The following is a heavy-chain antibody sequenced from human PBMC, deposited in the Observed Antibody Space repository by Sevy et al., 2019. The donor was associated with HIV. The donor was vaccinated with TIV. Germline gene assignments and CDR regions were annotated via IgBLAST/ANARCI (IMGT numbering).Heavy chain of an antibody. CDR3: ANQGHSSGWYYFDY. CDR2: ISASGGTT. Sequence: GGSLRLSCAASGFTFSSYAMSWVRQAPKKGLEWVSTISASGGTTYYADSVKGRFIISRDSSKNTLYLQMNTLRAEDTAVYYCANQGHSSGWYYFDYWGQGTLVTVSS. V-gene: IGHV3-23*01. D-gene: IGHD6-19*01. J-gene: IGHJ4*02. CDR1: GFTFSSYA.